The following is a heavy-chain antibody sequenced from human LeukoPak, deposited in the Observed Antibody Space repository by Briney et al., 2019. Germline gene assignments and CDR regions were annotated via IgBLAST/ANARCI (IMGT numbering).Heavy chain of an antibody. D-gene: IGHD2-21*02. CDR3: ARGQRGCGGDCYRYYYYYYGMDV. CDR2: INHSGST. J-gene: IGHJ6*02. CDR1: GGSFSGYY. V-gene: IGHV4-34*01. Sequence: PSETLSLTCAVYGGSFSGYYWSWIRQPPGKGLEWIGEINHSGSTNYNPSLKSRVTISVDTSKNQFSLKLSSVTAADTAVYYCARGQRGCGGDCYRYYYYYYGMDVWGQGTTVTVSS.